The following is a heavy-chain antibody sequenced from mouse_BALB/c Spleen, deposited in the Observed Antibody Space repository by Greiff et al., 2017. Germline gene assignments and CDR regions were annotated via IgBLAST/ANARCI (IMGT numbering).Heavy chain of an antibody. V-gene: IGHV3-2*02. J-gene: IGHJ1*01. CDR2: ISYSGRT. D-gene: IGHD2-2*01. Sequence: EVKLMESGPGLVKPAQSLSLTCTVTGYSITSDYAWNWIRAFPGNKLEWMGYISYSGRTSYNPTLKSRISITRDTSKNQFFLQLNSVTTEDTATYYCARKRLRRGYFDFWGAGTTVTVSS. CDR1: GYSITSDYA. CDR3: ARKRLRRGYFDF.